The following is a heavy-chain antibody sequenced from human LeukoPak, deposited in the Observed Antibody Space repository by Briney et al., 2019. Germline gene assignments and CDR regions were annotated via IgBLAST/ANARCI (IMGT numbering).Heavy chain of an antibody. J-gene: IGHJ4*02. D-gene: IGHD1-26*01. CDR3: ARENIVGATIDY. CDR1: GGSISSGSYY. V-gene: IGHV4-61*02. Sequence: SETLSLTCTVSGGSISSGSYYWSWIRQPAGTGLEWIGRIYTSGSTNYNPSLKSRVTISVDTSKNQFSLKLSSVTAADTAVYYCARENIVGATIDYWGQGTLVTVSS. CDR2: IYTSGST.